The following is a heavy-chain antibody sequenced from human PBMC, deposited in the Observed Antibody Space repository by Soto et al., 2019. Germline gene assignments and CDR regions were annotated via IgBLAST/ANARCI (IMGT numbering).Heavy chain of an antibody. CDR1: GGSISSGDYY. D-gene: IGHD6-13*01. CDR2: IYYSGST. CDR3: ARGRQQLVPNFDY. Sequence: PSETLSLTCTVSGGSISSGDYYWSWIRQPPGKGLEWIGYIYYSGSTYYNPSLKSRVTISVDTSKNQFSLKLSSVTAADTAVYYCARGRQQLVPNFDYWGQGTLVTVPS. J-gene: IGHJ4*02. V-gene: IGHV4-30-4*01.